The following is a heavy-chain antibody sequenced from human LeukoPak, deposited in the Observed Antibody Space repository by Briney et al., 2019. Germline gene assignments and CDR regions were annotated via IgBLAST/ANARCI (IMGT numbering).Heavy chain of an antibody. Sequence: SETLSLTCTVSGASISTYYCTWIRQPAGKGPEWIGRIHTSGSTNYNPSLKSRVNMSVDTSKNQFSLKMNSLTAADTAVYYCARVTDPRYNWFDPWGQGTLVTVSS. V-gene: IGHV4-4*07. J-gene: IGHJ5*02. CDR2: IHTSGST. CDR1: GASISTYY. CDR3: ARVTDPRYNWFDP. D-gene: IGHD2-21*02.